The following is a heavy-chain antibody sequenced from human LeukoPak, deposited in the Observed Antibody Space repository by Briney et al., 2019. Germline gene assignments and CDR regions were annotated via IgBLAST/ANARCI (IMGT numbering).Heavy chain of an antibody. CDR1: GFTFSSYA. V-gene: IGHV3-30*04. CDR2: ISYDGSNK. J-gene: IGHJ4*02. Sequence: PGGSLRLSCAASGFTFSSYAMHWVRQAPGKGLEWVAVISYDGSNKYYADSVKGRFTISRDNSKNTLYLQMNSLKTEDTAVYYCTTGTPDIVVVPAAYAFDYWGQGTLVTVSS. CDR3: TTGTPDIVVVPAAYAFDY. D-gene: IGHD2-2*01.